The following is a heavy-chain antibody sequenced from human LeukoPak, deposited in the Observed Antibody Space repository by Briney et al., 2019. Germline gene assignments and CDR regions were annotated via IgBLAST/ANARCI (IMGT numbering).Heavy chain of an antibody. CDR3: ARADSSGYYVLDY. Sequence: SETLSLTCTVSGGSISSYYWSWIRQPPGKGLEWIGYIYYSGSTNYNPSLKRRVTISVDTSKNQFSLKLSSVTAADTAVYYCARADSSGYYVLDYWGQGTLVTVSS. J-gene: IGHJ4*02. V-gene: IGHV4-59*01. CDR1: GGSISSYY. D-gene: IGHD3-22*01. CDR2: IYYSGST.